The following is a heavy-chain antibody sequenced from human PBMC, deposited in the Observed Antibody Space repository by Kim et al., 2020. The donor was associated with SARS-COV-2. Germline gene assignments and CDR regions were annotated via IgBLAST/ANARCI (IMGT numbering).Heavy chain of an antibody. V-gene: IGHV3-48*03. D-gene: IGHD1-26*01. J-gene: IGHJ4*02. CDR3: ASGGVIVGATKPNDY. Sequence: DSVKGRFTISRDNAKNSLYLQMNSLRAEDTAVYYCASGGVIVGATKPNDYWGQGTLVTVSS.